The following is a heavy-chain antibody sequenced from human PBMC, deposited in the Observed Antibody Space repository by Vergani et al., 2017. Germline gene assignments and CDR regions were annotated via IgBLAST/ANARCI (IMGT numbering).Heavy chain of an antibody. CDR3: ARDNDVLSGYSDDAFDV. D-gene: IGHD3-3*01. Sequence: QVQLVQSGAEVKKPGASVKVSCKTSGYTFSSYDITWVRQAPGQGLEWMGQIAVYNGHTRYAQKLQDRVTLTRDRSTSTVYMELTGLRSDDTAMYYCARDNDVLSGYSDDAFDVWGQGTMVTVSS. CDR1: GYTFSSYD. CDR2: IAVYNGHT. J-gene: IGHJ3*01. V-gene: IGHV1-18*01.